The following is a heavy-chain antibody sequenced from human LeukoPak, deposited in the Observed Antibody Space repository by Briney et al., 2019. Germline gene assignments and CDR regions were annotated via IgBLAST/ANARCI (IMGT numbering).Heavy chain of an antibody. D-gene: IGHD3-22*01. CDR3: GSSAQSDYYDSPRAFHI. Sequence: GGSLRLSCAASGFTSSTYSMSWVRQPPGKGLEWVPLINGSGGSTHHADSVKGWFTIFSDTSKNTLYLQMNRQRGDDTAVYYCGSSAQSDYYDSPRAFHIWGQGTLVTICS. CDR1: GFTSSTYS. CDR2: INGSGGST. J-gene: IGHJ3*02. V-gene: IGHV3-23*01.